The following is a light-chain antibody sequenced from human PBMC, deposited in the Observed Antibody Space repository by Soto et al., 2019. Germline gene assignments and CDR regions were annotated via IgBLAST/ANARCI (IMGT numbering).Light chain of an antibody. CDR3: SSYTSTYTLI. J-gene: IGLJ2*01. V-gene: IGLV2-14*03. CDR1: SADVGGYDY. Sequence: QSVLTQSASVSRSLGQSISISCIGTSADVGGYDYVSWYQQHPGKAPRLMIYDVSNRPSGVSNRFSGSKSGNTASLTISGLQAEDEADYYCSSYTSTYTLIFGGGTKLTVL. CDR2: DVS.